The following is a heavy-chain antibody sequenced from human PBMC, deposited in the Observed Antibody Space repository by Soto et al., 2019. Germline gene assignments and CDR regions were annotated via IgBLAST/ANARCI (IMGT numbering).Heavy chain of an antibody. Sequence: LRLSCAASGFSLSDYWMNWVRQAPGKGLEWVAIIKQDGSQTYYVDSVKGRFTISRDNAKNSLYLQMNSLRVEDTALYYCARGRGWLHDYWGQGTLVTVSS. CDR2: IKQDGSQT. CDR3: ARGRGWLHDY. V-gene: IGHV3-7*01. CDR1: GFSLSDYW. D-gene: IGHD6-19*01. J-gene: IGHJ4*02.